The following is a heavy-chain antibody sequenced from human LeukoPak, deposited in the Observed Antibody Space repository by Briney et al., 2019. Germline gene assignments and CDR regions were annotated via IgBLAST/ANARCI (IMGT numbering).Heavy chain of an antibody. CDR1: GFTFRNYA. J-gene: IGHJ4*02. D-gene: IGHD3-3*01. CDR2: ISGGGDST. CDR3: AKDPHDLITIFGVVPDY. Sequence: PGGSLRLSCAASGFTFRNYAMTWVRQAPGKGLEWVSAISGGGDSTYYADSVKGRFTISRDNFKNPLYLQMNTLRAEDTAVYYCAKDPHDLITIFGVVPDYWGQGTLVTVSS. V-gene: IGHV3-23*01.